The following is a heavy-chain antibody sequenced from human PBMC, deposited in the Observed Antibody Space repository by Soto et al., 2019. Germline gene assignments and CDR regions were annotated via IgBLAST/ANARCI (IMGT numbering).Heavy chain of an antibody. D-gene: IGHD2-2*02. CDR1: GSRFSNYV. CDR3: AREGRGKKAGYNGLVSLGY. V-gene: IGHV1-69*06. CDR2: IIPIFNST. Sequence: SVKVSCKVSGSRFSNYVISRVRQAPGHGLEWLGRIIPIFNSTKYAQSFQGRVTITADKSTSTASLELSSLRSDDTAVYYCAREGRGKKAGYNGLVSLGYWGQGTLVTVSS. J-gene: IGHJ4*02.